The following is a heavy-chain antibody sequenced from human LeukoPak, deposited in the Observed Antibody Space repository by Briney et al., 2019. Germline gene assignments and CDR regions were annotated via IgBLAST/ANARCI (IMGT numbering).Heavy chain of an antibody. V-gene: IGHV4-61*02. CDR3: ARGGRYYDFWSGSNAPNYYYYGMDV. Sequence: SETLSLTCTVSGGSISSGSYYWSWIRQPAGKGVEWIGRIYTSGSTNYNPSLKSRVTISVDTSKNQFSLKLSSVTAADTAVYYCARGGRYYDFWSGSNAPNYYYYGMDVWGQGTTVTVSS. J-gene: IGHJ6*02. CDR2: IYTSGST. CDR1: GGSISSGSYY. D-gene: IGHD3-3*01.